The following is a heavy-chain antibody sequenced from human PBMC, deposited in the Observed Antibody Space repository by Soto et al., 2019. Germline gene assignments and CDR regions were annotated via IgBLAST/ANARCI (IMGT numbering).Heavy chain of an antibody. J-gene: IGHJ6*02. D-gene: IGHD1-20*01. V-gene: IGHV4-59*01. CDR1: GGSISSYY. CDR3: ARGVTGTTQDYYYYGMGV. Sequence: SETLSLTCTVSGGSISSYYWSWIRQPPGKGLEWIGYIYYSGSTNYNPSLKSRVTISVDTSKNQFPLKLSSVTAADTAVYYCARGVTGTTQDYYYYGMGVWGQGTTVTVSS. CDR2: IYYSGST.